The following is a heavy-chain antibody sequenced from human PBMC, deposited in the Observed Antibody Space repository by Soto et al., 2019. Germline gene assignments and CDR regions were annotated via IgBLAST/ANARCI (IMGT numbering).Heavy chain of an antibody. CDR3: AKEYSSSWAENWFDP. D-gene: IGHD6-6*01. CDR2: ISAYNGNT. J-gene: IGHJ5*02. Sequence: ASVKVSCKASGYTFTSYGISWVRQAPGQGLEWMGWISAYNGNTNYAQKLQGRVTMTTDTSTSTAYMELRSLRSDDTAVYYCAKEYSSSWAENWFDPWGQGTLVTVSS. V-gene: IGHV1-18*01. CDR1: GYTFTSYG.